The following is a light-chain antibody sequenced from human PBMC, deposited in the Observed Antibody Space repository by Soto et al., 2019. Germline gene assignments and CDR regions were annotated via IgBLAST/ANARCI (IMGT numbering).Light chain of an antibody. CDR3: QAWDSSTVV. J-gene: IGLJ2*01. Sequence: SYELTQPPSVSVSPGQTATITCSGAELGDKYTFWYQQKPGQSPVVVIYQDTKRPSGIPERFSGSNSGNTATLTISGTQAMDEADYYCQAWDSSTVVFGGGTKVTVL. V-gene: IGLV3-1*01. CDR1: ELGDKY. CDR2: QDT.